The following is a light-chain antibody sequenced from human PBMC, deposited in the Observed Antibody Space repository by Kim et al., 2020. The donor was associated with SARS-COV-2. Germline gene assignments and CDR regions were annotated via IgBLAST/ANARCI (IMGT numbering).Light chain of an antibody. J-gene: IGKJ1*01. CDR3: QQYNNWRWT. CDR2: GAS. Sequence: SGSPGERATLSCRASQSVSSNLAWYQQKPGQAPRLLIYGASTRATGIPARFSGSGSGTEFTLTISSLQSEDFAVYYCQQYNNWRWTFGQGTKVE. V-gene: IGKV3-15*01. CDR1: QSVSSN.